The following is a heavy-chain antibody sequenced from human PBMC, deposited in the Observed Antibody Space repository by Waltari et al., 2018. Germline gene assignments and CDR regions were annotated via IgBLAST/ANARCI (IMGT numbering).Heavy chain of an antibody. Sequence: EVQLDESGGGLVQPGGSLILSCSASGFTFTRDLMTWVRQAPGKGLVWVARINSDGSSTTYADSVKGRFTISRDNAKNTVYLQMNSLRVEDTAVYYCTRALWLGELYDYWGQGTLVTVSS. CDR1: GFTFTRDL. J-gene: IGHJ4*02. V-gene: IGHV3-74*01. D-gene: IGHD3-10*01. CDR3: TRALWLGELYDY. CDR2: INSDGSST.